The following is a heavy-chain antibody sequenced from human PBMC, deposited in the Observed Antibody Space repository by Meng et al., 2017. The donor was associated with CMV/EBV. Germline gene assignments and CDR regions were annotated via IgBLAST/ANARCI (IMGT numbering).Heavy chain of an antibody. Sequence: GESLKISCAASGFTFSSYSMNWVRQAPGKGLEWVSYISSSSSYIYYADSVKGRFTISRDNAKNSLYLQMNSLRAEDTAVYYCAREAGYDFWSGFNYGMDVWGQGTTVTVSS. CDR1: GFTFSSYS. V-gene: IGHV3-21*05. D-gene: IGHD3-3*01. J-gene: IGHJ6*02. CDR3: AREAGYDFWSGFNYGMDV. CDR2: ISSSSSYI.